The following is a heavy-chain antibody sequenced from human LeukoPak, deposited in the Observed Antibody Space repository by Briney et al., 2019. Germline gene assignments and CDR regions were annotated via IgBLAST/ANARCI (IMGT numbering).Heavy chain of an antibody. CDR3: AKAGMATYFEREDY. CDR1: GFTFSNYG. D-gene: IGHD5-24*01. Sequence: RGGSLRLSCAASGFTFSNYGMHWVRQAPGKGLEWVAVISYDGSNKYYADSVKGRFTISRDNSKNTLYLQMNSLRAEDTAVYYCAKAGMATYFEREDYWGQGTLVTVSS. J-gene: IGHJ4*02. V-gene: IGHV3-30*18. CDR2: ISYDGSNK.